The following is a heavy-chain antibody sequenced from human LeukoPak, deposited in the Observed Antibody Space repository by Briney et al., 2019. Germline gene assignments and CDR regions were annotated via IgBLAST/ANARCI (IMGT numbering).Heavy chain of an antibody. J-gene: IGHJ4*02. CDR3: AKDRRITMAGTVDYFDY. V-gene: IGHV3-23*01. D-gene: IGHD6-19*01. CDR2: ISGSGGST. CDR1: GFTFSSYA. Sequence: GGSLRLSCAASGFTFSSYAMSWVRQAPGKGLEWVSAISGSGGSTYYADSVKGRFTISRDNSKNTLYLQMNSLRAADTAVYYCAKDRRITMAGTVDYFDYWGQGTLVTVSS.